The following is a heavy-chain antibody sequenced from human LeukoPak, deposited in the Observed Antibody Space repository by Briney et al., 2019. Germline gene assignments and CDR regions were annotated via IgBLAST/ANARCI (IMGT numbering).Heavy chain of an antibody. J-gene: IGHJ4*02. Sequence: PGGSLRLSCADSGFTFSSYEMNWVRQAPGKGLEWGSYISSSGSTIYYADSVKGRFTISRDNAKNSLYLQMNSLRAEDTAVYYCARTGYDFWSGPPDYWGQGTLVTVSS. CDR2: ISSSGSTI. CDR1: GFTFSSYE. D-gene: IGHD3-3*01. V-gene: IGHV3-48*03. CDR3: ARTGYDFWSGPPDY.